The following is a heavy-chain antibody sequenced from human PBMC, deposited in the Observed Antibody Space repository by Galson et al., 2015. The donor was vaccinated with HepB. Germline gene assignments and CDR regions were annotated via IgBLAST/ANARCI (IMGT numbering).Heavy chain of an antibody. V-gene: IGHV4-31*02. D-gene: IGHD5-18*01. J-gene: IGHJ4*02. CDR3: ARTEIRAYRPAFFDY. CDR1: GGSISSGAHY. Sequence: VSGGSISSGAHYWSWIRQHPGKGLEWIGYIYYSGSTSYNPSLKGRVTISVDTSKNHFSLRLSSVTAADTAVYYCARTEIRAYRPAFFDYWGQGILVTVSS. CDR2: IYYSGST.